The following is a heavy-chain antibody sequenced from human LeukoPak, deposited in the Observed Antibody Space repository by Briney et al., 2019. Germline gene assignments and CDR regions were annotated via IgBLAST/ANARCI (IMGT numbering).Heavy chain of an antibody. CDR2: INHSGST. Sequence: SETLSLTCAVYGGSFSGYYWSWIRQPPGKGLEWIGEINHSGSTNYNPSLKSRVTISVDTSKNQFSLKLSSVTAADTAVYYCARLMYYYDSSGYYTWYYFDYWGQGTLVTVSS. CDR3: ARLMYYYDSSGYYTWYYFDY. D-gene: IGHD3-22*01. V-gene: IGHV4-34*01. J-gene: IGHJ4*02. CDR1: GGSFSGYY.